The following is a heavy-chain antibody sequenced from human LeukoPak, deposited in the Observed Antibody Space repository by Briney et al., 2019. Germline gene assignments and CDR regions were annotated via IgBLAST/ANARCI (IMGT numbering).Heavy chain of an antibody. V-gene: IGHV1-18*01. CDR2: ISAYNGNT. D-gene: IGHD5-24*01. J-gene: IGHJ5*02. CDR1: GYTFTSYG. Sequence: GASVKVSCKASGYTFTSYGISWVRQAPGQGLEWVGWISAYNGNTNYAQKLHGRVTMTTDTSTSTAYMELRSLRSDDTAVYYCASTRGYNFRWFDPWGQGTLVTVSS. CDR3: ASTRGYNFRWFDP.